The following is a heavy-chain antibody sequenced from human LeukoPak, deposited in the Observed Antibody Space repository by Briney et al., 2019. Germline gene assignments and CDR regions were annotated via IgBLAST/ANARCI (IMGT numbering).Heavy chain of an antibody. CDR2: INPDSGGT. Sequence: ASVKVSCXASGYTFTGYYVHWVRQAPGQGLAWMGWINPDSGGTNYAQKFQGRVTMTRDTSISTAYMELSRLRSDDTAVYYCAREFAGATDYWGQGTLVTVSS. CDR3: AREFAGATDY. J-gene: IGHJ4*02. CDR1: GYTFTGYY. V-gene: IGHV1-2*02. D-gene: IGHD1-26*01.